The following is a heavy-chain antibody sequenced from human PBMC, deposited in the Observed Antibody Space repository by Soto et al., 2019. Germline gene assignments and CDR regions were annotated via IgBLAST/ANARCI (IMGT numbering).Heavy chain of an antibody. CDR1: GFSLSTNGVG. D-gene: IGHD4-17*01. CDR3: AQRGDGDHEGVFDF. CDR2: IYWDDDR. Sequence: QITLKESGPSLVKPTQTLTLTCTFSGFSLSTNGVGVGWIRQPPGKALEWIALIYWDDDRRYSPSLKSRLTIPKDTTKNQVVLKMTNKDPVDTATYYYAQRGDGDHEGVFDFWGQGTLVTVS. J-gene: IGHJ4*02. V-gene: IGHV2-5*02.